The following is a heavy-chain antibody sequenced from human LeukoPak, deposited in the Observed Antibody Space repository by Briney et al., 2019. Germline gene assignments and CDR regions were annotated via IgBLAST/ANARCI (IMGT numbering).Heavy chain of an antibody. D-gene: IGHD3-16*01. CDR1: GFTFSSYW. CDR3: ARGGGLDV. CDR2: INHNGNVN. Sequence: GGSLRLSCAASGFTFSSYWMNWARQAPGKGLEWLASINHNGNVNYYVDSVKGRFTISRDNAKNSLYLQMSNLRAEDTAVYFCARGGGLDVWGQGATVTVSS. J-gene: IGHJ6*02. V-gene: IGHV3-7*03.